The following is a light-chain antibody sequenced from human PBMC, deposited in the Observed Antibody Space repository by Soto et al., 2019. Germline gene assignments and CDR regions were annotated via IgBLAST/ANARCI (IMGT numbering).Light chain of an antibody. CDR3: QQSYSTPLT. CDR2: AAS. V-gene: IGKV1-39*01. Sequence: DLQMTQSPSSLSASVGDRFTITCRASQSISSYLNWYQQKKGKAPKXXIYAASSLQSGVPSRFSGSLYGTDFTLTISSLQTEDFATYYCQQSYSTPLTFGGGTKVDIK. J-gene: IGKJ4*01. CDR1: QSISSY.